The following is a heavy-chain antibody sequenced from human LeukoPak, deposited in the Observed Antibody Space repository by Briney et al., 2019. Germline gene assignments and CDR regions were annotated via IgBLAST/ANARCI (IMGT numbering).Heavy chain of an antibody. D-gene: IGHD5-12*01. Sequence: ASVKVSCKASGYTFTGYYMHWVRQAPGQGLEWMGWINPNSGGTNYAQKFQGRVTMTRDTSISTAYMELSRLRSDDTAVYYCARDSGYDDAFDIWGQGTMVTVSS. CDR1: GYTFTGYY. CDR3: ARDSGYDDAFDI. CDR2: INPNSGGT. J-gene: IGHJ3*02. V-gene: IGHV1-2*02.